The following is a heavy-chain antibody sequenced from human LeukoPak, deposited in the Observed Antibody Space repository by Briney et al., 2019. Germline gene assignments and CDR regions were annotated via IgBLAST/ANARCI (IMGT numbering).Heavy chain of an antibody. CDR3: ARKRNITIFGVAVYYYYMDV. CDR2: IKQDGSEK. Sequence: PGGSLRLSCAASGFTFSSYWMSWVRQAPGKGLEWVANIKQDGSEKYYVDSVKGRFTISRDNAKNSLYLQMNSLRAEDTAVYYCARKRNITIFGVAVYYYYMDVWGKGTTVTVSS. V-gene: IGHV3-7*01. CDR1: GFTFSSYW. J-gene: IGHJ6*03. D-gene: IGHD3-3*01.